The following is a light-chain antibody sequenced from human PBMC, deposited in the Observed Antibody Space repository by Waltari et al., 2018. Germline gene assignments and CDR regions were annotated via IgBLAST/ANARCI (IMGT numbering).Light chain of an antibody. CDR2: VNSNGSH. CDR1: SGHSTQC. CDR3: QTGGHGTWV. Sequence: QLVLTQSPSASAPLGASVKLTCTLRSGHSTQCMPGHQQQPGKGPRYLMKVNSNGSHSKGDEIPDRFSGSSSGAERYLTISSLQSEDEADYYCQTGGHGTWVFGGGTKLTVL. J-gene: IGLJ3*02. V-gene: IGLV4-69*02.